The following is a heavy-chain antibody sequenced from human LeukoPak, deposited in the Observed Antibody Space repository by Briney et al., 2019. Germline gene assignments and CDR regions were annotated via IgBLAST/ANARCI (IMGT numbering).Heavy chain of an antibody. V-gene: IGHV1-69*04. Sequence: SVKVSCKASGGTFSSYAISWVRQAPGQGLEWMGRIIPIFGIANYAQKFQGRVTITADKSTSTVYMELSSLRSEDTAVYYCARGLHLYGDYVPYYFDYWGQGTLVTVSS. CDR2: IIPIFGIA. D-gene: IGHD4-17*01. CDR1: GGTFSSYA. J-gene: IGHJ4*02. CDR3: ARGLHLYGDYVPYYFDY.